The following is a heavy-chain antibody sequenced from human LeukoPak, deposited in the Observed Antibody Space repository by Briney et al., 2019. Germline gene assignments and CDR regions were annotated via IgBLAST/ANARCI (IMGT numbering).Heavy chain of an antibody. CDR2: LYSGSST. Sequence: GGSLRLSCAASGFSVSTNYMNWVRQAPGKGLEWVSILYSGSSTYYADSVEGRFIVSRDSSKNTLSLQMNDLRAEDTAVYYCSRVGDHFHWYLDLWGRGTLVTVSS. CDR1: GFSVSTNY. D-gene: IGHD3-3*02. V-gene: IGHV3-53*01. CDR3: SRVGDHFHWYLDL. J-gene: IGHJ2*01.